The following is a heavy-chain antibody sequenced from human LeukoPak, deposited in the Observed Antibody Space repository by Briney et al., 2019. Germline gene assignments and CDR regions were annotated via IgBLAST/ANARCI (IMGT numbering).Heavy chain of an antibody. D-gene: IGHD4-11*01. V-gene: IGHV4-39*07. Sequence: SETLSLTCTVSGGSISSSSYYWGWIRQPPGKGLEWIGSIYYSGSTYYNPSLKSRVTISVDTSKNQFSLKLSSVTAADTAVYYCARVSNYENYYYYMDVWGKGTTVTVSS. CDR2: IYYSGST. CDR3: ARVSNYENYYYYMDV. J-gene: IGHJ6*03. CDR1: GGSISSSSYY.